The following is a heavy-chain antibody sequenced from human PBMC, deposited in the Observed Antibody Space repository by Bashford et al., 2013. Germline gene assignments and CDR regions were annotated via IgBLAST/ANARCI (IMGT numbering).Heavy chain of an antibody. J-gene: IGHJ6*02. CDR2: INPNSGST. CDR3: AREEVVVVPAAMSGMDV. D-gene: IGHD2-2*01. V-gene: IGHV1-2*04. Sequence: GPPVKGSPCKASGYTFTAYYIHWVRQAPGQGLEWLGWINPNSGSTKYAQKFQGWITMTGDTSISTVYMELNSLMSDDTAVYYCAREEVVVVPAAMSGMDVWGPRD. CDR1: GYTFTAYY.